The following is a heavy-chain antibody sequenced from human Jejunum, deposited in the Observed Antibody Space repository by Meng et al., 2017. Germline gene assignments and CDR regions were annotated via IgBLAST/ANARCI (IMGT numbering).Heavy chain of an antibody. CDR2: IHYSGNI. CDR3: ARALGTYGTFFDY. CDR1: AGSISSDGYY. V-gene: IGHV4-31*03. Sequence: QGPLQEAGPGLVKPSQTLPLTCTVSAGSISSDGYYWSWIRQHPGKALEWIGYIHYSGNIYYNPSLKSRVTMSVDSSKNQFSLKLTSVTAADTAVYYCARALGTYGTFFDYWGQGTLVTVPS. J-gene: IGHJ4*02. D-gene: IGHD2-8*01.